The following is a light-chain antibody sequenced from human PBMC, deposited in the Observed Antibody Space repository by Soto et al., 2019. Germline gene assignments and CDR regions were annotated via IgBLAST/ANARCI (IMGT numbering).Light chain of an antibody. Sequence: MTQSPSSLSASVGDRVAITCRASQSISSYLNWYQQKPGQAPRLLIYGASTRATGIPARFSGSGSGTEFTLTISSLQSEDFAVHYCQQYNNWPLTFGGGTKVDIK. CDR2: GAS. CDR1: QSISSY. CDR3: QQYNNWPLT. V-gene: IGKV3-15*01. J-gene: IGKJ4*01.